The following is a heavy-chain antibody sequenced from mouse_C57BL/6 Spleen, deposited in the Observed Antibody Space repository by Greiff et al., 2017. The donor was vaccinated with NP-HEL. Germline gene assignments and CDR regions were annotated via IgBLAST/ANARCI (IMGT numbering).Heavy chain of an antibody. V-gene: IGHV5-9-1*02. J-gene: IGHJ1*03. CDR2: ISSGGDYI. CDR1: GFTFSSYA. D-gene: IGHD1-1*01. CDR3: TRDTTVVDWYFDV. Sequence: EVQGVESGVGLVKPGGSLKLSCAASGFTFSSYAMSWVRQTPEKRLEWVAYISSGGDYIYYAETVKGRFTISRDNARNTLYLQMSSLKSEDTAMYYCTRDTTVVDWYFDVWGTGTTVTVSS.